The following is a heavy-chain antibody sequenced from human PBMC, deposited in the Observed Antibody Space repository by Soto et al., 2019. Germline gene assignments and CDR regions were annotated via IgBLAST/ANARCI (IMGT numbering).Heavy chain of an antibody. Sequence: EVQLLESGGGLVQPGGSLRVSCAASGFTLSSYTMNWVRQAPGKGLEWVSLISGGGASTSYADSVKGRFTISRDSSKNTLYLQMNSLGAEHTALYYCARSGAGRGLGFGLDVWGQGTTVTVSS. J-gene: IGHJ6*02. CDR1: GFTLSSYT. CDR3: ARSGAGRGLGFGLDV. CDR2: ISGGGAST. D-gene: IGHD7-27*01. V-gene: IGHV3-23*01.